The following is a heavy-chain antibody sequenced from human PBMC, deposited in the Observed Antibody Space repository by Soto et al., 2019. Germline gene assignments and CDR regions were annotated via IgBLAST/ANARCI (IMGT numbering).Heavy chain of an antibody. D-gene: IGHD3-10*01. J-gene: IGHJ4*02. CDR3: TTVPVWFGELLFDY. CDR1: GFTFSNAW. CDR2: IKSKTDGGTT. V-gene: IGHV3-15*01. Sequence: GGSLRLSCAASGFTFSNAWMSWVRQAPGKGLEWVGRIKSKTDGGTTDYAAPVKGRFTISRDDSKNTLYLQMNSLKTEDTAVYYCTTVPVWFGELLFDYWGQGTLVTVSS.